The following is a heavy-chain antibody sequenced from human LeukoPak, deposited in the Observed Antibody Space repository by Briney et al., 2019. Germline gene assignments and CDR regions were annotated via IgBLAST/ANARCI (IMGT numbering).Heavy chain of an antibody. J-gene: IGHJ5*02. D-gene: IGHD3-10*01. CDR1: GGSISSGGYY. CDR2: INHSGST. CDR3: ARGRDTMLRGVILTGDNWFDP. Sequence: SETLSLTCAVSGGSISSGGYYWSWIRQPPGKGLEWIGEINHSGSTNYNPSRKSRVTISVDTSKNQFSLKLSSVTAADTAVYYCARGRDTMLRGVILTGDNWFDPWGQGTLVTVSS. V-gene: IGHV4-34*01.